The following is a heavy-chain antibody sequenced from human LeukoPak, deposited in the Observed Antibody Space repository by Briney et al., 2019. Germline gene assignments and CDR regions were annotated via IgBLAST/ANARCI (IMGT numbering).Heavy chain of an antibody. Sequence: PGRSLRLSCAASGFTFSNYGMHWVRQAPGKGLEWVAIISNDGSNEYYADSVKGRFTISRDNSRNTLYLQMNSLRVEDTAVYYCARRERLGYSYGRGTLDIWGQGTMVTVSS. J-gene: IGHJ3*02. CDR1: GFTFSNYG. V-gene: IGHV3-30*03. D-gene: IGHD5-18*01. CDR3: ARRERLGYSYGRGTLDI. CDR2: ISNDGSNE.